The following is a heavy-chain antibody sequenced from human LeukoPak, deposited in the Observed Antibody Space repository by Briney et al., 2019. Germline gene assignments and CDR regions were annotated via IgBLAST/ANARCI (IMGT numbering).Heavy chain of an antibody. J-gene: IGHJ4*02. CDR3: ARAEPYSSGWDY. CDR1: GYTFSSYY. Sequence: ASVKVSCKASGYTFSSYYMHWVRQSPGQGLEWMGIINPSGGSTSYAQNFQGRVSMTRDTSTSTVHMELCSLTSEDTAVYYCARAEPYSSGWDYWGQGTLVTVSS. CDR2: INPSGGST. D-gene: IGHD6-25*01. V-gene: IGHV1-46*01.